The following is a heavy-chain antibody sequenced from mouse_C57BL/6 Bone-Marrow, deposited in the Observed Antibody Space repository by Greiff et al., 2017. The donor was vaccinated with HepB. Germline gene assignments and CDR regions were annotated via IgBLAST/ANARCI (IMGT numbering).Heavy chain of an antibody. CDR3: ARGRYSKGNY. V-gene: IGHV3-6*01. J-gene: IGHJ2*01. Sequence: VQLKESGPGLVKPSQSLSLTCSVTGYSITSGYYWNWIRQFPGNKLEWMGYISYDGSNNYNPSLKNRISITRDTSKNQFFLKLNSVTTEDTATYYCARGRYSKGNYWGQGTTLTVSS. CDR2: ISYDGSN. D-gene: IGHD2-5*01. CDR1: GYSITSGYY.